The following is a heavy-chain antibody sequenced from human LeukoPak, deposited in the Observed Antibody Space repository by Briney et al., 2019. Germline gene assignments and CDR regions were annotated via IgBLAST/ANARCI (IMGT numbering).Heavy chain of an antibody. Sequence: SETLSLTCTVSGGAISSDSYDWGWIRQPPGKGLEWIASINYSGSTYYNPSLNSRATISVDTSKTQFSLRLSSVTAADTAVYYCSRLSDFCGQGILVTVSS. CDR1: GGAISSDSYD. CDR2: INYSGST. V-gene: IGHV4-39*01. J-gene: IGHJ4*02. CDR3: SRLSDF.